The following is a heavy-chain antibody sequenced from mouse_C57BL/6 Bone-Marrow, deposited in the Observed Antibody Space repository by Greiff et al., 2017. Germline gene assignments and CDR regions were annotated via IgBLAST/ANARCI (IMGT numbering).Heavy chain of an antibody. CDR1: GFTFSSYG. J-gene: IGHJ3*01. CDR3: ARLGNSAWFAY. CDR2: ISSGGSYT. Sequence: EVQLVESGGDLVKPGGSLKLSCAASGFTFSSYGMSWVRQTPDKRLGWVATISSGGSYTSYPDSVKGRFTISRDNAKNTLYLQMSSLKSEDTAMYYCARLGNSAWFAYWGQGTLVTVSA. V-gene: IGHV5-6*01. D-gene: IGHD2-1*01.